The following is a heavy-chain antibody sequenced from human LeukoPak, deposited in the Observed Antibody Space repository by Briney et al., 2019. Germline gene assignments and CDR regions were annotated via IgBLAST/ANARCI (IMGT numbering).Heavy chain of an antibody. Sequence: GGSLRLSCAASGFTVSSNYMSWVRQAPGKGLEWVSVIYSGGSTYYADSVKGRFTISRDNSKNTLYLQMSSLRAEDTAVYYCATTGRTGTSDYWGQGTLVTVSS. V-gene: IGHV3-53*01. D-gene: IGHD1-1*01. CDR3: ATTGRTGTSDY. J-gene: IGHJ4*02. CDR2: IYSGGST. CDR1: GFTVSSNY.